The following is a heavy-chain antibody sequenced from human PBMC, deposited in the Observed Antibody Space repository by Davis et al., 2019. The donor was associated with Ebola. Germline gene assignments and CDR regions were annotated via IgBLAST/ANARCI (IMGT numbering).Heavy chain of an antibody. D-gene: IGHD4-17*01. Sequence: PGGSLRLSCAVSGVTFRNYAMSWVRQAPGKGLEWVSAISGSGGSTYYADSVKGRFTISRDNSKNTLYLQMNSLRAEDTAVYYCAKQTTVTTLGPFDYWGQGTLVTVSS. V-gene: IGHV3-23*01. CDR1: GVTFRNYA. CDR3: AKQTTVTTLGPFDY. CDR2: ISGSGGST. J-gene: IGHJ4*02.